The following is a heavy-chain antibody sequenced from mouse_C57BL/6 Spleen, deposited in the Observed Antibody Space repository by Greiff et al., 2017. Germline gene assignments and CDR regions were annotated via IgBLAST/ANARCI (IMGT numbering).Heavy chain of an antibody. D-gene: IGHD1-1*01. CDR1: GYAFSSYW. CDR2: IYPGDGDT. V-gene: IGHV1-80*01. J-gene: IGHJ1*03. Sequence: VKLQQSGAELARPGASVKMSCKASGYAFSSYWMNWVKQRPGQGLEWIGQIYPGDGDTNYNGKFKGKDTLTADKSSSTAYLQLSSLTSEDSAVYFCARGSYYYGSSHWYFDVWGTGTTVTVSS. CDR3: ARGSYYYGSSHWYFDV.